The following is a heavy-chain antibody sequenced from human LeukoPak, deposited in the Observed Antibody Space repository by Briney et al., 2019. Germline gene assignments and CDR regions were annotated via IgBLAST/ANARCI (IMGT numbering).Heavy chain of an antibody. Sequence: ASVKVSCKASGYSFSSYDINWVRQASGQGLEWVGWMNTASGDTGPAQKFQGRVTMTRDTSINTAYMELKSLESEDTAVHYCAREDIVMSNDAFDIWGQGTRVIVSS. CDR2: MNTASGDT. D-gene: IGHD2-15*01. J-gene: IGHJ3*02. V-gene: IGHV1-8*01. CDR3: AREDIVMSNDAFDI. CDR1: GYSFSSYD.